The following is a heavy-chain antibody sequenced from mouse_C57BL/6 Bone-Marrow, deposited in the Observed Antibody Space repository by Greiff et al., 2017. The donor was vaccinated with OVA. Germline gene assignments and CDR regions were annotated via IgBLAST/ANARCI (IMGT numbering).Heavy chain of an antibody. CDR2: INPYNGDT. V-gene: IGHV1-20*01. CDR1: GYSFTGYF. D-gene: IGHD1-1*01. J-gene: IGHJ2*01. Sequence: VQLKESGPELVKPGDSVKISCKASGYSFTGYFMNWVMQSHGKSLEWIGRINPYNGDTFYNQKFKGKATLTVDKSSSTAHMELRSLTSEDSAVYDCARSDYYGSSYVTYWGQGTTLTVSS. CDR3: ARSDYYGSSYVTY.